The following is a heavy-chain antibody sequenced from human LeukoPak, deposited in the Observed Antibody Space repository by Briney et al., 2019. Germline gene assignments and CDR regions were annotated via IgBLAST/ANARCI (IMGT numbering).Heavy chain of an antibody. CDR3: AREGVTSNLFDY. V-gene: IGHV3-48*03. CDR1: GFTFSSYE. Sequence: GGSLRLSCAASGFTFSSYEINWVRQAPGKGLEWISYISDSGRTIYYADSVKGRFTISRDNTNNSLYLQMSSLRAEDTAVYYCAREGVTSNLFDYWGEGTLLTVSS. D-gene: IGHD2-21*02. J-gene: IGHJ4*02. CDR2: ISDSGRTI.